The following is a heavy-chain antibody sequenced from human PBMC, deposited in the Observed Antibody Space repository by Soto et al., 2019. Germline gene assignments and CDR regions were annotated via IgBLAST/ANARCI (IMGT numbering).Heavy chain of an antibody. CDR1: GYTFTSYG. CDR2: MNAYNGNT. V-gene: IGHV1-18*01. D-gene: IGHD3-16*01. Sequence: QVQLVQSGAEVKKPGASVKVSCKASGYTFTSYGISWVRQAPGQGLEWMGWMNAYNGNTNYAQNLQRRLSMTTDTSTSTASMELRSLRSDDTDVYYCARDWFGVDYWGQGTLVTVSS. CDR3: ARDWFGVDY. J-gene: IGHJ4*02.